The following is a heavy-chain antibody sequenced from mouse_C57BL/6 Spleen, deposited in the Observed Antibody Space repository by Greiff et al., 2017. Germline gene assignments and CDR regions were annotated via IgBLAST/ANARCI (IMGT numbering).Heavy chain of an antibody. J-gene: IGHJ2*01. CDR2: ISYDGSN. CDR1: GYSITSGYY. Sequence: EVQLQESGPGLVKPSQSLSLTCSVTGYSITSGYYWNWIRQFPGNKLEWMGYISYDGSNNYNPSLKNRISITRDTSKNQSFLKLNSVTTEDTATYYCAILPTGYWGQGTTLTVSS. V-gene: IGHV3-6*01. CDR3: AILPTGY. D-gene: IGHD1-1*01.